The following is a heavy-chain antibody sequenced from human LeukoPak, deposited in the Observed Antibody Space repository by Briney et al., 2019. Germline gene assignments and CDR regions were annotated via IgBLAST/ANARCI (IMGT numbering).Heavy chain of an antibody. J-gene: IGHJ4*02. Sequence: SETLSLTCTVSGGSISSYYWSWIRQPPGKGLEWIGYIYYSGSTNYNPSLKSRVTISVDTSKNQFSLKLSSVTAADTAVYYYARDKSPRLGFDYWGQGTLVTVSS. CDR1: GGSISSYY. CDR3: ARDKSPRLGFDY. V-gene: IGHV4-59*01. CDR2: IYYSGST. D-gene: IGHD6-19*01.